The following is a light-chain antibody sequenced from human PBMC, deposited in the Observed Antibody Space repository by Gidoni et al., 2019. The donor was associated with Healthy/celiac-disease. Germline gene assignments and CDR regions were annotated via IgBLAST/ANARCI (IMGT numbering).Light chain of an antibody. J-gene: IGKJ4*01. CDR3: QQYDNLPLT. V-gene: IGKV1-33*01. Sequence: DIQLTPSPSALSASVGDSVTITCQSSQDISNYLNWYQQKPGKAPKLLIYEASNWETGVPARFSGSGSGTDFTFTSSSLQPEDIAIYYCQQYDNLPLTFGGGTKVEIK. CDR1: QDISNY. CDR2: EAS.